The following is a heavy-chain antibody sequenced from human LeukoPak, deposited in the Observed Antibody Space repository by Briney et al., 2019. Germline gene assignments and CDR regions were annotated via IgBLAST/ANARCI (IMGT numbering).Heavy chain of an antibody. CDR1: GFTFSSYW. CDR3: ATPLDYYDSSGYHQGGD. J-gene: IGHJ4*02. Sequence: GGSLRLSCAASGFTFSSYWMSWVRQAPGKGLEWVANIKQDGSEKYYVDSVKGRFTISRDNAKNSLYLQMNSLRAEDTAVYYCATPLDYYDSSGYHQGGDWGQGTLVTVSS. D-gene: IGHD3-22*01. V-gene: IGHV3-7*03. CDR2: IKQDGSEK.